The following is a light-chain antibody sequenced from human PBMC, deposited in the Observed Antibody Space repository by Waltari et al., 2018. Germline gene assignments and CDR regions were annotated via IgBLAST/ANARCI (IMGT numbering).Light chain of an antibody. CDR3: QQYGDSPLVT. J-gene: IGKJ3*01. Sequence: DIVLTQSPGTLSLSPGDRATLSCRACQSIRSSYFAWCQQKPGLAPRLIVHGGSSRAAGSPDRFCGSGSGTDFTLTISRREPEDFAVYYCQQYGDSPLVTFGPGTRVDVK. CDR2: GGS. V-gene: IGKV3-20*01. CDR1: QSIRSSY.